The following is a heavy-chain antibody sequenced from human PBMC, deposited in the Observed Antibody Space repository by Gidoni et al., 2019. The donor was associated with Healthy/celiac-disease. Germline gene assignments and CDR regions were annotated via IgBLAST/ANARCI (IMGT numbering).Heavy chain of an antibody. CDR2: ISYDGSNE. Sequence: QVQLVESVGGVVQPGRSLRLSCAASGFNLSSYGMHWVRQAPGKGLGWVAGISYDGSNEYYADSVKGRFTISRDNSKNTLYLQMNSLRAEDTAVYYCARTVAGVFDYWGQGTLVTVSS. J-gene: IGHJ4*02. D-gene: IGHD6-19*01. V-gene: IGHV3-30*03. CDR3: ARTVAGVFDY. CDR1: GFNLSSYG.